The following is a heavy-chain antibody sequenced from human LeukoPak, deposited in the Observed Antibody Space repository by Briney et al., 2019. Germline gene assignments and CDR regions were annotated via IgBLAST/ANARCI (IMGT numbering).Heavy chain of an antibody. CDR1: GFTLRTYW. CDR2: IGDTGRAK. Sequence: PEGSLRLSCVASGFTLRTYWMHWVRQAPGKGLEWVAVIGDTGRAKYYADSVEGRFTASRDNFKNTLYLEMNSLRYDDTALYYCAREAAWGNWYFDHWGRGTLVTVSS. V-gene: IGHV3-33*08. D-gene: IGHD3-16*01. CDR3: AREAAWGNWYFDH. J-gene: IGHJ2*01.